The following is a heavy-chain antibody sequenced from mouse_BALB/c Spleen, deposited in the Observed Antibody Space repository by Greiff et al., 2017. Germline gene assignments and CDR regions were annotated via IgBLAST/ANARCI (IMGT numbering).Heavy chain of an antibody. J-gene: IGHJ3*01. CDR3: VRERGELGWFAY. D-gene: IGHD4-1*01. CDR2: IRSKSNNYAT. Sequence: EVKLVESGGGLVQPKGSLKLSCAASGFTFNTYAMNWVRQAPGKGLEWVARIRSKSNNYATYYADSVKDRFTISRDDSQSMLYLQMNNLKTEDTAMYYCVRERGELGWFAYWGQGTLVTVSA. V-gene: IGHV10-1*02. CDR1: GFTFNTYA.